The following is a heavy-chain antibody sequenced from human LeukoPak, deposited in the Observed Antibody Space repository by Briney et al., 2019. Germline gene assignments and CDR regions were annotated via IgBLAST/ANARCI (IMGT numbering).Heavy chain of an antibody. CDR2: ISARNGNR. CDR1: GYSFSSYG. D-gene: IGHD5-24*01. V-gene: IGHV1-18*01. J-gene: IGHJ4*02. Sequence: ASVKLSCKTSGYSFSSYGFSWVRQAPGQGLEWMAWISARNGNRNFAQKFQDRVLLTTDTSTNTAYMELRSLKSDDTAVYYCARDGDGHNYGLIDFWGQGTLVSVSS. CDR3: ARDGDGHNYGLIDF.